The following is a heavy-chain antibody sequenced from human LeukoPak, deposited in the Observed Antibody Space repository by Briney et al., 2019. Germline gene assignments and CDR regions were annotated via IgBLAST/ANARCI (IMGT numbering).Heavy chain of an antibody. D-gene: IGHD3-16*02. Sequence: GASVKVSCKASGYTFTSYDINWVRQATGQGLEWMGWMNPNSGNTGYAQKFQGRVTMTRNTSISTAYMELSSLRSEDTAVYYCARAYRFRGYYYYYMDVWGKGTTVTVSS. J-gene: IGHJ6*03. CDR3: ARAYRFRGYYYYYMDV. CDR2: MNPNSGNT. CDR1: GYTFTSYD. V-gene: IGHV1-8*01.